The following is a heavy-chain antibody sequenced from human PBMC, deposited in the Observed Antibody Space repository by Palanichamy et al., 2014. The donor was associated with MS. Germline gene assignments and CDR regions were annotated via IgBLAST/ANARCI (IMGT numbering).Heavy chain of an antibody. CDR2: INHGGDT. J-gene: IGHJ4*02. CDR1: GGSFSGYY. Sequence: QVQLQQWGAGLLKPSETLSLTRAVYGGSFSGYYWSWIRQPPGKGLEWIGEINHGGDTNYNPSLKSRVTISVDTSRMQFSLTLTSATAADTAVFYCARTSGWYGLIDFWGQGTLLTVSS. CDR3: ARTSGWYGLIDF. D-gene: IGHD6-19*01. V-gene: IGHV4-34*01.